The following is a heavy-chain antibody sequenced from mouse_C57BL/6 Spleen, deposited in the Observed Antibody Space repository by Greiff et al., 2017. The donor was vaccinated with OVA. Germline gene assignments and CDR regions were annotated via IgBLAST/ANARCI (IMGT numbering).Heavy chain of an antibody. Sequence: QVQLQQPGAELVRPGSSVKLSCKASGYTFTSYWMHWVKQRPIQGLEWIGNIDPSDSETHYNQKFKDKATLTVDKSSSTAYMQLSSLTSEDSAVYYCAIGSSYDAMDYWGQGTSVTVSS. D-gene: IGHD1-1*01. V-gene: IGHV1-52*01. CDR2: IDPSDSET. J-gene: IGHJ4*01. CDR1: GYTFTSYW. CDR3: AIGSSYDAMDY.